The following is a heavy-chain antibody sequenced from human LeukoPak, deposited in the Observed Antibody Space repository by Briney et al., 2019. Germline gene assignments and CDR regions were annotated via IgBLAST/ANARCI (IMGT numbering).Heavy chain of an antibody. V-gene: IGHV1-69*05. CDR2: IIPIFGTA. CDR1: GGTFSSYA. D-gene: IGHD3-22*01. Sequence: SVKVSCKASGGTFSSYAISWVRQAPGQGLVWMGRIIPIFGTANYAQKFQGRVTITTDESTSTAYMELSSLRSEDTAVYYCARGPDYDSSGLDYWGQGTLVTVSS. CDR3: ARGPDYDSSGLDY. J-gene: IGHJ4*02.